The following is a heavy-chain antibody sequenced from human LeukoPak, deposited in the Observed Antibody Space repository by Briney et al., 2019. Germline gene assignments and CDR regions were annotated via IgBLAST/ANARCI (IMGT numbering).Heavy chain of an antibody. CDR1: GFTFSSYG. D-gene: IGHD3-3*01. J-gene: IGHJ4*02. CDR3: AKSPNDFWSGYYPDY. Sequence: GGSLRLSCAASGFTFSSYGMHWVRQAPGKGLEWVAFIRYDGSNKYYADSVKGRFTISRDNSKNTLYLQMNSLRAEDTAVYYCAKSPNDFWSGYYPDYWGQGTLVTVSS. CDR2: IRYDGSNK. V-gene: IGHV3-30*02.